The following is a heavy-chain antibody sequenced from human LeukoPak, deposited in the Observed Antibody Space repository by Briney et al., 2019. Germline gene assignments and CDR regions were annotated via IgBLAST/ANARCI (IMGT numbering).Heavy chain of an antibody. V-gene: IGHV4-34*01. CDR3: ASSRRYYYDSSGYYRFDY. CDR1: GGSFSGYY. CDR2: INHSGST. Sequence: SETLSLTCAVYGGSFSGYYWSWIRQPPGKGLECIGEINHSGSTNYNPSLKSRVTISVDTSKNQFSLKLSSVTAADTAVYYCASSRRYYYDSSGYYRFDYWGQGTLVTVSS. D-gene: IGHD3-22*01. J-gene: IGHJ4*02.